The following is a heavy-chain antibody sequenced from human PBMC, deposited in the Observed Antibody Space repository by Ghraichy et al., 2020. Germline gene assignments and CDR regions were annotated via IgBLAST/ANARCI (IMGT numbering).Heavy chain of an antibody. CDR3: AKDFYAPMDV. CDR2: ISGSGGST. J-gene: IGHJ6*02. CDR1: GFTFSSYA. V-gene: IGHV3-23*01. Sequence: GGSLRLSCAASGFTFSSYAMSWVRQAPGKGLEWVSAISGSGGSTYYADSVKGRVTISRDNSKNTLYLPMKSLRAEDTAGYYCAKDFYAPMDVWGQGTTVTVSS. D-gene: IGHD2/OR15-2a*01.